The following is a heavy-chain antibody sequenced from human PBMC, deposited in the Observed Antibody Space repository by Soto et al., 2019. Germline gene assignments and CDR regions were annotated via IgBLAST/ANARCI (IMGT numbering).Heavy chain of an antibody. CDR1: GFSISTYA. Sequence: QVQLVESGGGVVQPGRSLRLSCAASGFSISTYALHWVRQAPGKGPEWVAIISYNGNNKRYADSVKGRFTISRDNSKNTVDLQMNSLRVEDTAMYYCARRSFPYSGSPLEPWSDAIDIWGQGTMVTVSS. CDR3: ARRSFPYSGSPLEPWSDAIDI. CDR2: ISYNGNNK. J-gene: IGHJ3*02. D-gene: IGHD1-26*01. V-gene: IGHV3-30*04.